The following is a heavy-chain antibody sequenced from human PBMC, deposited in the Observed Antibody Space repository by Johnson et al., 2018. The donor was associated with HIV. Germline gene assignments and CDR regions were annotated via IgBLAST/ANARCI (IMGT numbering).Heavy chain of an antibody. V-gene: IGHV3-74*01. CDR2: INSDGSNT. J-gene: IGHJ3*02. CDR1: GFTFSTNW. D-gene: IGHD2-15*01. Sequence: VQLVESGGDLVQPGGSLRLSCVGSGFTFSTNWMHWVRQAPGKGLVWVSRINSDGSNTTYTDAVKGRFTIPRDNAKNTLYLQMNSLRAEDTAVYYFARGGYCRGGSCYPYDAFAIWGQGTTVIVSS. CDR3: ARGGYCRGGSCYPYDAFAI.